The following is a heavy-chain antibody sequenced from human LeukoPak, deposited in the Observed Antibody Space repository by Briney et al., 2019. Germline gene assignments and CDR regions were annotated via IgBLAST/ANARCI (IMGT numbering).Heavy chain of an antibody. J-gene: IGHJ4*02. CDR1: GYSIRSGFY. CDR3: ARAVGYFDWLPLFDY. V-gene: IGHV4-38-2*02. CDR2: IYHSGIT. D-gene: IGHD3-9*01. Sequence: SETLSLTCTVSGYSIRSGFYWGWIRQPPGKGLAWIGNIYHSGITYYTPSLKSRVTISVDTSKNQFYLKLSSVTAADTAVYYCARAVGYFDWLPLFDYWGQGTLVTVSS.